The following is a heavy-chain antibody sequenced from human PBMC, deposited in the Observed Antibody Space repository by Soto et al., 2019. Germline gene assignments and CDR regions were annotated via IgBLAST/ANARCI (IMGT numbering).Heavy chain of an antibody. CDR2: IYYSGST. D-gene: IGHD6-19*01. Sequence: QLQLQESGPGLVKPSETLSLTCTVSGGSISSSSYYWGWIRQPPGKGLEWIGSIYYSGSTYYNPSLKSRVTISVDTSKNQFSLKLSSVTAADTAVYYCASLLIAVAGGEYYYYYGMDVWGQGTTVTVSS. CDR1: GGSISSSSYY. CDR3: ASLLIAVAGGEYYYYYGMDV. J-gene: IGHJ6*02. V-gene: IGHV4-39*01.